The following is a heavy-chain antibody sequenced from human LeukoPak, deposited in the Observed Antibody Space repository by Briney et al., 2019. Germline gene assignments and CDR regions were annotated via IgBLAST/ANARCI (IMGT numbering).Heavy chain of an antibody. J-gene: IGHJ4*02. CDR3: ARVVCSGGSCFADY. Sequence: GGSLRLSCAASGFTFSDYYMSWIRQAPGKGLEWVSYISSSSSYTNYADSVKGRFTISRDNAKNSLYLQMNSLRAEDTAVYCCARVVCSGGSCFADYWGQGTLVTVSS. D-gene: IGHD2-15*01. V-gene: IGHV3-11*06. CDR2: ISSSSSYT. CDR1: GFTFSDYY.